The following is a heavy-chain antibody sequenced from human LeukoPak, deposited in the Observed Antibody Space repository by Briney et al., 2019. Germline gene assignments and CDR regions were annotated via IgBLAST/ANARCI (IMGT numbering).Heavy chain of an antibody. CDR3: AKDKHWNVCDY. J-gene: IGHJ4*02. CDR1: GFTFSSYW. CDR2: INQDGSVK. D-gene: IGHD1-1*01. V-gene: IGHV3-7*01. Sequence: GGSLRLSCAVSGFTFSSYWMMWFRQAPGKELEWVAHINQDGSVKNYVDSVKGRFTISRDNANNFLYLQMNSLRAEDTAVYYCAKDKHWNVCDYWGRGTLVTVSS.